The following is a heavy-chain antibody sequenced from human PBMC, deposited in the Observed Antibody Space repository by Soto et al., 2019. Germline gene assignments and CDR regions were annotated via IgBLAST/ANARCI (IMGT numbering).Heavy chain of an antibody. Sequence: GGSLRLSCAASGFTFSSYAMSWFRQAPGKGLEWVSAIRGSGGSTYYADSVKGRFTISRDNSKNTLYLQMNSLRAEDTAVYYCAKTYYDFWSGKSPGAFDIWGQGTMVTVSS. CDR1: GFTFSSYA. CDR2: IRGSGGST. CDR3: AKTYYDFWSGKSPGAFDI. J-gene: IGHJ3*02. D-gene: IGHD3-3*01. V-gene: IGHV3-23*01.